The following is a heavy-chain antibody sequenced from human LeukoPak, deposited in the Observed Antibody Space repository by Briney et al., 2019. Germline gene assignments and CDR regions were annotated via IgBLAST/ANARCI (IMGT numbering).Heavy chain of an antibody. Sequence: ASVKVSCKASGYTFTGYYIHWVRQAPGQGLEWMGWINPNSGGTSYAQKFQGRVTMTRDTSISTAYMELSSLRSDDTAVYYCARTPYDSNGYYWDDYWGQGTLVTVSS. CDR1: GYTFTGYY. CDR2: INPNSGGT. CDR3: ARTPYDSNGYYWDDY. D-gene: IGHD3-22*01. J-gene: IGHJ4*02. V-gene: IGHV1-2*02.